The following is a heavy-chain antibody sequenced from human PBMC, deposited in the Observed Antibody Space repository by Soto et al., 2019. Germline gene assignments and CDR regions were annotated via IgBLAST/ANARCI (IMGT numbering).Heavy chain of an antibody. Sequence: EVQLVESGGGLVQPGRSLRLSCAASGFTFDDYAMHWVRQAPGKGLEWVSGISWNSGSIGYADSVKGRFTISRDNAKNSLYLQMNSLRAEDTALYYCAKDTPAGSSSGGYYYYGMDVWGQGTTVTVSS. CDR2: ISWNSGSI. CDR1: GFTFDDYA. CDR3: AKDTPAGSSSGGYYYYGMDV. D-gene: IGHD6-6*01. V-gene: IGHV3-9*01. J-gene: IGHJ6*02.